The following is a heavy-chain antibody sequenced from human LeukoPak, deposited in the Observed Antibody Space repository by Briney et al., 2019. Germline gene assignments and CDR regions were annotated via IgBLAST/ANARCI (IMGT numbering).Heavy chain of an antibody. CDR3: ARVGFATAMVTDFYYYYYMDV. CDR2: IFPSGGEI. CDR1: GFTFSTFA. D-gene: IGHD5-18*01. V-gene: IGHV3-23*01. J-gene: IGHJ6*03. Sequence: GGSLRLSCAASGFTFSTFAMIWVRQPPGKGLEWVSSIFPSGGEIHYADSVRGRFTISRDNSKSILSLQMNSLRAEDTAVYYCARVGFATAMVTDFYYYYYMDVWGKGTTVTISS.